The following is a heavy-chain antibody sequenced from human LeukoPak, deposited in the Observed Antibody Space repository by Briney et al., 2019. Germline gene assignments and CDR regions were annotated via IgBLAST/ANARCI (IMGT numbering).Heavy chain of an antibody. V-gene: IGHV3-23*01. Sequence: GGSLRLSCAASGFTFSSYAMSWVRQAPGKGLEWVSAIWDGGDSTYYTDSVKGRFTISRDNSKNTLYLQMNSLRAEDTAVYYCAKDQAGTTGTTGLDYWGQGTLVTV. CDR2: IWDGGDST. CDR3: AKDQAGTTGTTGLDY. CDR1: GFTFSSYA. J-gene: IGHJ4*02. D-gene: IGHD1-1*01.